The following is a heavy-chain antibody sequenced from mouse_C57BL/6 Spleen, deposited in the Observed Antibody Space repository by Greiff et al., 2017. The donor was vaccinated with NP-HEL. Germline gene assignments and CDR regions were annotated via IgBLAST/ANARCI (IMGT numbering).Heavy chain of an antibody. J-gene: IGHJ2*01. CDR3: TRGGSYGSSFYYFDY. CDR2: IDPETGGT. CDR1: GYTFTDYE. V-gene: IGHV1-15*01. D-gene: IGHD1-1*01. Sequence: ESGAELVRPGASVTLSCKASGYTFTDYEMHWVKQTPVHGLEWIGAIDPETGGTAYNQKFKGKAILTADKSSSTAYMELRSLTSEDSAVYYCTRGGSYGSSFYYFDYWGQGTTLTVSS.